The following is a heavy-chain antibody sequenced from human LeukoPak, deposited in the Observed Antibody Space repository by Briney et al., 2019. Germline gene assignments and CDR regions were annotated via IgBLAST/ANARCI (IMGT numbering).Heavy chain of an antibody. CDR3: ARATTAFDM. J-gene: IGHJ3*02. Sequence: PGGSLRLSCAACGFTFRNYWMSWIRQAPGKGLEWVANIKQDGSEEQYVDSVRGRFTISGDNAKNSLYLQMNSLRAEDTAVYYCARATTAFDMWGQGTTVTVSS. D-gene: IGHD1-26*01. CDR1: GFTFRNYW. CDR2: IKQDGSEE. V-gene: IGHV3-7*05.